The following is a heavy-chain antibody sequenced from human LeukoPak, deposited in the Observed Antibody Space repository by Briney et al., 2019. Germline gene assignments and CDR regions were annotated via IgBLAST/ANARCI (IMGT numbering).Heavy chain of an antibody. D-gene: IGHD3-9*01. J-gene: IGHJ4*02. CDR1: GFIFSDHH. Sequence: GGSLRLSCAASGFIFSDHHMDWVRQAPGKGLEWVSVIYSGGSTYYADSVKGRFTISRDNSKNTLYLQMNSLRAEDTAVYYCAREDILTGFDYWGQGTLVTVSS. V-gene: IGHV3-53*01. CDR2: IYSGGST. CDR3: AREDILTGFDY.